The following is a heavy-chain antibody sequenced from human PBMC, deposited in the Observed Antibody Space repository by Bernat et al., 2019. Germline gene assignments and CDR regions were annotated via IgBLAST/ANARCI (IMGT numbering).Heavy chain of an antibody. J-gene: IGHJ4*02. CDR1: GYTFTSYS. Sequence: QVQLVQSGAEVKEPGASVKVSCKASGYTFTSYSIHWVRQAPGQRLEWMGWINAGNGDTKYSQKFQHRVTISRDTSASTAYMELSSLRSEDTAVFYCARGGSAYDKFDVWGQGTLVTVSS. V-gene: IGHV1-3*01. CDR2: INAGNGDT. D-gene: IGHD5-12*01. CDR3: ARGGSAYDKFDV.